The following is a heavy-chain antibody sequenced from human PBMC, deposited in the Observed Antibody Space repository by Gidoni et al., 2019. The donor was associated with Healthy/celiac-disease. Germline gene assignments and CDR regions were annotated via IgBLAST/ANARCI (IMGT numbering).Heavy chain of an antibody. CDR2: IIPIFGTA. CDR3: AREGDYYDSSALGGWFDP. J-gene: IGHJ5*02. V-gene: IGHV1-69*06. D-gene: IGHD3-22*01. Sequence: QVQLVQSGAEVKKPESSVKVSCKASGGTFSSYAISWVRQAPGQGLEWMGGIIPIFGTANYAQKFQGRVTITADKSTSTAYMELSSLRSEDTAVYYCAREGDYYDSSALGGWFDPWGQGTLVTVSS. CDR1: GGTFSSYA.